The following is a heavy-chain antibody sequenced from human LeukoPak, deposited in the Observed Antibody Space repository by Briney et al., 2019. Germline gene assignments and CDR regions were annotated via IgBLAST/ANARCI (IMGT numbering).Heavy chain of an antibody. V-gene: IGHV4-39*01. D-gene: IGHD3-22*01. CDR2: VRYSGTT. Sequence: SETLSLACTVSGGSLSSTSDYWGWIRQPPGKALQWLGSVRYSGTTYYSPSLKSRLTMSVDTSKNQFSLKLSSVTAADTAVYYCARHYYDSSGYRRDYYFDYWGQGTLVTVSS. CDR3: ARHYYDSSGYRRDYYFDY. J-gene: IGHJ4*02. CDR1: GGSLSSTSDY.